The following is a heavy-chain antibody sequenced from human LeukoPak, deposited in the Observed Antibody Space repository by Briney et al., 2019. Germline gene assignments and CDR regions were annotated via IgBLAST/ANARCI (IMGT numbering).Heavy chain of an antibody. V-gene: IGHV3-30-3*01. Sequence: GGSLRLSCAASGFTFSSYAMHWVRQAPGKGVEWVAVISYDGSNKYYADSVKGRFTISRDNSKNTLYLQMNSLRAEDTAVYSCARDHSGTQDYWGQGTLVTVSS. CDR3: ARDHSGTQDY. CDR2: ISYDGSNK. J-gene: IGHJ4*02. D-gene: IGHD1-1*01. CDR1: GFTFSSYA.